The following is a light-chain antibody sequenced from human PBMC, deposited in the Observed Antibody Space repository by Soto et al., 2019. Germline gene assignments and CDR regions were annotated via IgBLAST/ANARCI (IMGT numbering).Light chain of an antibody. J-gene: IGKJ5*01. CDR3: QQRSNWPPT. V-gene: IGKV3-11*01. CDR1: QSVRSY. CDR2: DAS. Sequence: IVLTQAPGTLSLSPGARATLSCRASQSVRSYLAWYQQKPGQAPRLLIYDASNRATGIPARFSGSGSGTDFTLTISSLEPEDFAVYYCQQRSNWPPTFGQGTRLEIK.